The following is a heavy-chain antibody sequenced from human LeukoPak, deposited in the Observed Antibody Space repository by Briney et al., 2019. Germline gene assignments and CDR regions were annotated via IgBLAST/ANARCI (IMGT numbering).Heavy chain of an antibody. D-gene: IGHD1-26*01. Sequence: ASVKVSCKASGYTFTSYGISWVRQAPGQGVEWMGWISAYNGKTNYAQKLQGRVTMTTDTSTSTAYMELRRLRSDDTAVYYCARDRDDSGRYFFDYWGQGTLVTVSS. CDR2: ISAYNGKT. V-gene: IGHV1-18*01. CDR1: GYTFTSYG. CDR3: ARDRDDSGRYFFDY. J-gene: IGHJ4*02.